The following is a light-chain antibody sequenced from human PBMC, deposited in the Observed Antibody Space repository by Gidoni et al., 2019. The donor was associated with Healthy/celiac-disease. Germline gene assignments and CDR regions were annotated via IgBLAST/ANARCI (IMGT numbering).Light chain of an antibody. J-gene: IGKJ1*01. CDR3: RQSYSTPPWT. CDR1: HSISSY. Sequence: DIQMTQSPSSLSASVGDRVTITCRASHSISSYLNWYQQQPGIAPKLLIYAASSFQRGVPSWFSGSGSGTEYTLTISSLQPEDFATYYCRQSYSTPPWTFGQGTKVEIK. V-gene: IGKV1-39*01. CDR2: AAS.